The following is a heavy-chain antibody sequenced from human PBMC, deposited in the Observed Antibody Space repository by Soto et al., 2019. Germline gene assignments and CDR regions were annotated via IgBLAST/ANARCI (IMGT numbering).Heavy chain of an antibody. V-gene: IGHV1-69*04. D-gene: IGHD3-22*01. CDR1: GGTFSSYT. CDR2: IIPILGIA. CDR3: ARDLDYYDSTGYFSP. J-gene: IGHJ5*02. Sequence: GASVKVSCKASGGTFSSYTISWVRQAPGQGLEWMGRIIPILGIANYAQKFQGRVTITADKSTSTAYMELSSLRSEDTAVYYCARDLDYYDSTGYFSPWGQGTLVTVSS.